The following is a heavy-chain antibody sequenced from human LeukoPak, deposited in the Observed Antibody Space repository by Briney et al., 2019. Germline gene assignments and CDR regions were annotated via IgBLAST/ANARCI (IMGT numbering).Heavy chain of an antibody. Sequence: GGSLRLSCAASRFDFSNYEMDWVRQATGKGLEWVSFIGTSGDTYYPDSVKGRFTISRENAKNSLYLQMNSLRAGDTAVYYCTRNSDQDGMDVWGQGTTVTVSS. D-gene: IGHD3-10*01. J-gene: IGHJ6*02. CDR2: IGTSGDT. V-gene: IGHV3-13*04. CDR3: TRNSDQDGMDV. CDR1: RFDFSNYE.